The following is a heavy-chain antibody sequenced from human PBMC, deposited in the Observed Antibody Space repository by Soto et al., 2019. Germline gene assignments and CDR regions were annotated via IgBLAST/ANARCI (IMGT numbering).Heavy chain of an antibody. Sequence: PGGSLRLSCAASGFTFNNYWMTWVRQAPGKGLEWVANIKQDGSETYYVDSVEGRFTISRDNAKNSVYLQMNSLRVEDSAVYYCARHPERIAQIGWFDPWGQGTLVTVSS. V-gene: IGHV3-7*02. D-gene: IGHD6-13*01. J-gene: IGHJ5*02. CDR1: GFTFNNYW. CDR3: ARHPERIAQIGWFDP. CDR2: IKQDGSET.